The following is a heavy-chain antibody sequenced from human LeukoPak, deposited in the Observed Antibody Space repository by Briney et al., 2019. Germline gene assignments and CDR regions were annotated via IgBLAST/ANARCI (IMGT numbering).Heavy chain of an antibody. CDR3: ARDLEGYCSGGSCYPRLDY. CDR1: GYTFTGYY. Sequence: APVKVSCKASGYTFTGYYMHWVRQAPGQGLEWMGRINPNSGGTNYAQKFQGRVTMTRDTSISTAYMELSRLRSDDTAVYYCARDLEGYCSGGSCYPRLDYWGQGTLVTVSS. J-gene: IGHJ4*02. V-gene: IGHV1-2*06. CDR2: INPNSGGT. D-gene: IGHD2-15*01.